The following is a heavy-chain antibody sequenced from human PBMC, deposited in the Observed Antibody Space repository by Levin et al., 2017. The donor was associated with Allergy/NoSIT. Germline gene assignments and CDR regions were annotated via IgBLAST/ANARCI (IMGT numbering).Heavy chain of an antibody. J-gene: IGHJ6*02. D-gene: IGHD2-15*01. CDR2: IYYSGST. V-gene: IGHV4-59*01. Sequence: SCIVSGASISSYHWSWIRQPPGKGLEWIGYIYYSGSTNYNPSLKSRVTMSVDTSRNQFSLTLNSVTAADTAVYYCARDRVVASSGTYYYYGMAVWGQGTTVTVSS. CDR1: GASISSYH. CDR3: ARDRVVASSGTYYYYGMAV.